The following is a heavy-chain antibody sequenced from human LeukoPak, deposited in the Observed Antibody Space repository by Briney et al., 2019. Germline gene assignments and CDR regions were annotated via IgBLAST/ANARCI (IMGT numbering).Heavy chain of an antibody. J-gene: IGHJ6*02. CDR2: ISSSGSTI. CDR1: GFTFSDYY. CDR3: LREFTVTDYYYYYGMDV. V-gene: IGHV3-11*01. Sequence: PGGSLRLSCAASGFTFSDYYMSWIRQAPGKGLEWVSYISSSGSTIYYADSVKGRFTISRDNAKNSLYLQMNSLRAEDTAVYYCLREFTVTDYYYYYGMDVWGQGTTVTVSS. D-gene: IGHD4-17*01.